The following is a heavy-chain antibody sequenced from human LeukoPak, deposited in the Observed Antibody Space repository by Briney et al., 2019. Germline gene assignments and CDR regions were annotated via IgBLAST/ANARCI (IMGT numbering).Heavy chain of an antibody. CDR3: ARELWFANAPGSWLDP. CDR1: GFTVSSNY. V-gene: IGHV4-4*02. D-gene: IGHD3-10*01. Sequence: PGGSLRLSCAASGFTVSSNYMSWVRQAPGMGLEWIGYIFHTGSTFYNPSLKSRVTISVDNSKNQFSLRLSSVTAADTAVYYCARELWFANAPGSWLDPWGQGTLVTVSS. J-gene: IGHJ5*02. CDR2: IFHTGST.